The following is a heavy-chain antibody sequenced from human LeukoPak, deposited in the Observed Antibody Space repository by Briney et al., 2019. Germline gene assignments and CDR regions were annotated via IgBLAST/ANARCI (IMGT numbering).Heavy chain of an antibody. CDR1: GYSISSGYY. CDR2: IYHSGST. V-gene: IGHV4-38-2*02. CDR3: AEGQDDYGLDH. D-gene: IGHD4-17*01. J-gene: IGHJ4*02. Sequence: SETLSLTCTVSGYSISSGYYWGWIRQPPGKGLEWIGSIYHSGSTNYNPSLKSRVTISVDTSKNQFSLKLSSVTAADTAVYYCAEGQDDYGLDHWGQGTLVTVSS.